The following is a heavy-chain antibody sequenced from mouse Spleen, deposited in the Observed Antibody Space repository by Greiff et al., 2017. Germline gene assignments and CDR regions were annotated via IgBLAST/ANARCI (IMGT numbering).Heavy chain of an antibody. CDR3: ARGLDYGNYVSWFAY. V-gene: IGHV1-76*01. J-gene: IGHJ3*01. CDR1: GYTFTDYY. Sequence: VQLQQSGAELVRPGASVKLSCKASGYTFTDYYINWVKQRPGQGLEWIARIYPGSGNTYYNEKFKGKATLTAEKSSSTAYMQLSSLTSEDSAVYFCARGLDYGNYVSWFAYWGQGTLVTVSA. D-gene: IGHD2-1*01. CDR2: IYPGSGNT.